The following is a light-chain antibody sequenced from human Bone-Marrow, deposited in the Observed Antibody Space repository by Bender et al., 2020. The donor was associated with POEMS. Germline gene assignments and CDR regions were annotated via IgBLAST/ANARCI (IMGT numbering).Light chain of an antibody. CDR2: EVS. Sequence: QSVLTQPPSVSGAPGQRVTISCTGTSSDVGSYNLVSWYQQRPGQGPKLIIYEVSKRPSGISDRFSGSKSGNTASLTISGLQDEDEAEYFCCSFGGSSRTYVFGSGTKVTVL. CDR1: SSDVGSYNL. J-gene: IGLJ1*01. V-gene: IGLV2-23*02. CDR3: CSFGGSSRTYV.